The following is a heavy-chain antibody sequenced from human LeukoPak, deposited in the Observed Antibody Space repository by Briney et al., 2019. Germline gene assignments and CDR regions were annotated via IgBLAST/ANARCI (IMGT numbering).Heavy chain of an antibody. J-gene: IGHJ6*02. Sequence: PSETLSLTCTVSGGSISSYYWSWIRQPPGKGLEWIGYIYYSGSTNYNPSLKSRATISVDTSKNQFSLQLSSVTAADTAVYYCALVAPYGMDVWGQGTTVTVSS. CDR3: ALVAPYGMDV. CDR1: GGSISSYY. V-gene: IGHV4-59*01. D-gene: IGHD5-12*01. CDR2: IYYSGST.